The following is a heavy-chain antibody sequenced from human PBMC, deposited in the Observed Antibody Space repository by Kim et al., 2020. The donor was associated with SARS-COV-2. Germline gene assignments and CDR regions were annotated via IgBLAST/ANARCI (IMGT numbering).Heavy chain of an antibody. CDR3: ARPAWYYDFWSGSCYFDY. D-gene: IGHD3-3*01. J-gene: IGHJ4*02. CDR2: IYPGDSDT. CDR1: GYSFTSYW. Sequence: GESLKISCKGSGYSFTSYWIGWVRQMPGKGLEWMGIIYPGDSDTRYSPSFQGQVTISADKSISTAYLQWSSLKASDTAMYYCARPAWYYDFWSGSCYFDYWGQGTLVTVSS. V-gene: IGHV5-51*01.